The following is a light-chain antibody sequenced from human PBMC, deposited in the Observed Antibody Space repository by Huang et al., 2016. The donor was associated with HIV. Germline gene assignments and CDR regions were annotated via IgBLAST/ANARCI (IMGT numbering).Light chain of an antibody. CDR2: SAS. V-gene: IGKV1-NL1*01. CDR1: RAFSNS. Sequence: DIQMTQSPSSLSASIGDRVTITCRASRAFSNSLAWYQQKAGKAPKLLVYSASKLQSGVPSRFSGSGSGTDYTLTISSLQPEDFATYYCQQYYDTLLTFGQGTKVDIK. J-gene: IGKJ1*01. CDR3: QQYYDTLLT.